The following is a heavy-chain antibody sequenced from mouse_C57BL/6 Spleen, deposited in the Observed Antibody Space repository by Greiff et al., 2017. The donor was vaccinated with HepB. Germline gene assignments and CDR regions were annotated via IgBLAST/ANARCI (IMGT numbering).Heavy chain of an antibody. CDR3: ARESYYDYPWFAY. V-gene: IGHV1-82*01. Sequence: QVQLQQSGPELVKPGASVKISCKASGYAFSSSWMNWVKQRPGKGLEWIGRIYPGDGDTNYNGKFKGKATLTADKSSSTAYMQLSSLTSEDSAVYFCARESYYDYPWFAYWGQGTLVTVSA. CDR2: IYPGDGDT. D-gene: IGHD2-4*01. CDR1: GYAFSSSW. J-gene: IGHJ3*01.